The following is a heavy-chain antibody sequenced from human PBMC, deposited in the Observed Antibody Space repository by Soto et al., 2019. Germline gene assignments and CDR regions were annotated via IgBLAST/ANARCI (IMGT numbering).Heavy chain of an antibody. CDR3: ARIFRPKGYGMDV. J-gene: IGHJ6*02. CDR2: IDWDDDK. V-gene: IGHV2-70*01. CDR1: GFSLSTSGMC. Sequence: GPTLVNPTQSLTLTCTFSGFSLSTSGMCVSWIRQPPGKALECLALIDWDDDKYHSTSLKTRLTISKDTSKNQVVLTMTNMDPVDTATYYCARIFRPKGYGMDVWGQGTTVTASS.